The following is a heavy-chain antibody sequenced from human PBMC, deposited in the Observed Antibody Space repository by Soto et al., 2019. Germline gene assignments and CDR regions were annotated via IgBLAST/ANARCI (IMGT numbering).Heavy chain of an antibody. V-gene: IGHV3-33*01. D-gene: IGHD6-13*01. CDR1: GFTFSSYG. J-gene: IGHJ6*03. Sequence: GESLKISCAASGFTFSSYGMHWVRQAPGKGLEWVAVIWYDGSNKYYADSVKGRFTISRDNSKNTLYLQMNSLRAEDTAVYYCARGPSIAAAVPYYYYYMDVWGKGTTVTVSS. CDR2: IWYDGSNK. CDR3: ARGPSIAAAVPYYYYYMDV.